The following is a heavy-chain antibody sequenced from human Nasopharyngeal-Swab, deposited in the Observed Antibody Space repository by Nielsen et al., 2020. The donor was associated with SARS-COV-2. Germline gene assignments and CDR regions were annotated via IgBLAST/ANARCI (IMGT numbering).Heavy chain of an antibody. CDR2: IYPGDSDT. CDR1: GYSFTSYW. D-gene: IGHD2-15*01. CDR3: SRDSYCSGGSCYPGYYYYGMDV. Sequence: GESLKISCHGSGYSFTSYWIGWVRQLPGKGLEWVGIIYPGDSDTRYSPSFQGQVTISADKSISTAYLQWSSLKASDTAMYYCSRDSYCSGGSCYPGYYYYGMDVWGQGTTVTVSS. V-gene: IGHV5-51*01. J-gene: IGHJ6*02.